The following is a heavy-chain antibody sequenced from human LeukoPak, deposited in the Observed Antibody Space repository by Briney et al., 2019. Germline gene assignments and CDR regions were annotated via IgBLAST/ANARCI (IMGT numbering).Heavy chain of an antibody. CDR3: AKVVDFWSGPSWN. J-gene: IGHJ4*02. Sequence: PGGSLRLSCAASGFTFSSYAMSWVRQAPGKGLEWVSAISGSGGSTYYAGSVKGRFTISRDNSKNTLYLQMNSLRAEDTAVYYCAKVVDFWSGPSWNWGQGTLVTVSS. CDR2: ISGSGGST. V-gene: IGHV3-23*01. D-gene: IGHD3-3*01. CDR1: GFTFSSYA.